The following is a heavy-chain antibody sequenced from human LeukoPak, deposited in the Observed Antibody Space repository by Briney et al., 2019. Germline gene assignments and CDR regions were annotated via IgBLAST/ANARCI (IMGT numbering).Heavy chain of an antibody. J-gene: IGHJ6*02. CDR2: IIPIFGTA. Sequence: SVKVSCTVSGYTLTELSMHWVRQAPGQGLEWMGGIIPIFGTANYAQKFQGRVTITADESTSTAYMELSSLRSEDTAVYYCARNYRSSYGMDVWGQGTTVTVSS. V-gene: IGHV1-69*13. CDR3: ARNYRSSYGMDV. CDR1: GYTLTELS. D-gene: IGHD1-26*01.